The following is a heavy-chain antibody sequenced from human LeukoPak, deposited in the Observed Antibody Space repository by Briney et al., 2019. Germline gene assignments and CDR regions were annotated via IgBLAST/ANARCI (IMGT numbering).Heavy chain of an antibody. V-gene: IGHV3-23*01. CDR3: AKNSGSGGWYYFDY. Sequence: PGGSLRLSCAASGFTFSSYAMSWVRQAPGKGLEWVSGISRSGGSTYYADSVKGRFTICRENSKNTLCLQLNSLRAEDTALYYCAKNSGSGGWYYFDYWGQGTLVTVSS. CDR1: GFTFSSYA. J-gene: IGHJ4*02. CDR2: ISRSGGST. D-gene: IGHD6-19*01.